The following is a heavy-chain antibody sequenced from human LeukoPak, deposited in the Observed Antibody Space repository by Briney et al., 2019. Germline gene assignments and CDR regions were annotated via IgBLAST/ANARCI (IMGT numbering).Heavy chain of an antibody. D-gene: IGHD3-3*01. CDR3: ARHMSNYDFWSGYYAYNWFDP. CDR2: IYYSGST. CDR1: GGSISSYY. Sequence: NPSETLSLTCTVSGGSISSYYWSWIRQPPGKGLEWIGYIYYSGSTNYNPSLKSRVTISVDTSKNQFSLKLSSVTAADTAVYYCARHMSNYDFWSGYYAYNWFDPWGQGTLVTVSS. V-gene: IGHV4-59*08. J-gene: IGHJ5*02.